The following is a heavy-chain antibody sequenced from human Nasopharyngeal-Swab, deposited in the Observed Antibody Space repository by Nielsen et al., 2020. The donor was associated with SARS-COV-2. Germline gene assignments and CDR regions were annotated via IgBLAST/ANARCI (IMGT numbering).Heavy chain of an antibody. CDR1: GFTFSSYW. Sequence: GGSLRLSCAASGFTFSSYWMSWVRQAPGKGLEWVANIKQDGSEKYYVDSVKGRFTISRDDAKNSLYLQMNSLGAEDTAVYYCARDCYGFSTTCNLIDYWGQGTLVTVSS. V-gene: IGHV3-7*01. CDR2: IKQDGSEK. J-gene: IGHJ4*02. CDR3: ARDCYGFSTTCNLIDY. D-gene: IGHD2/OR15-2a*01.